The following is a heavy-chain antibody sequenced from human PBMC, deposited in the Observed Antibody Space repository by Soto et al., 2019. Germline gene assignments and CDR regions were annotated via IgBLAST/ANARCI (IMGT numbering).Heavy chain of an antibody. J-gene: IGHJ5*02. Sequence: ASETLSLTCSVSGAALNSGNYYRSWIRQVPGKGLEWIGHIYVTGAVDYNPSLRDRITISQDTSERQFSLNLRLVTAADTAVYYCARLRIATNNYKWFDPWGQGTLVTVSS. V-gene: IGHV4-31*03. D-gene: IGHD2-21*01. CDR1: GAALNSGNYY. CDR3: ARLRIATNNYKWFDP. CDR2: IYVTGAV.